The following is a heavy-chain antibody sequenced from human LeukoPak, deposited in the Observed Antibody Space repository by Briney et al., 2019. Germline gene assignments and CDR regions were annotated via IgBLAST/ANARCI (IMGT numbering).Heavy chain of an antibody. V-gene: IGHV3-21*01. CDR2: ISSSSSYI. J-gene: IGHJ3*02. Sequence: PGGSLRLSCAASGFTFSSYTMNWVRQAPGKGLEWVSSISSSSSYIYYAHSVKGRFTISRDNAKNSLFLQMNSLRAEDTTVYYCARAGRGYDDAFDIWGQGTMVTVSS. CDR1: GFTFSSYT. CDR3: ARAGRGYDDAFDI. D-gene: IGHD5-12*01.